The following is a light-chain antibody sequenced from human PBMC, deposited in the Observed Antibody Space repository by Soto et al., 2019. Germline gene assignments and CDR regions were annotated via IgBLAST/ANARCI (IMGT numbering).Light chain of an antibody. Sequence: TQPPCTLSLSRGGRDTLSCRASQSVSRRLAWYQQRPGQSPRLLISGASMRASGVPVRFIGSGSGTDFTLTITRLEPEDFAVYYCQQYGGSPITFGLGTRLEI. V-gene: IGKV3-20*01. J-gene: IGKJ5*01. CDR2: GAS. CDR1: QSVSRR. CDR3: QQYGGSPIT.